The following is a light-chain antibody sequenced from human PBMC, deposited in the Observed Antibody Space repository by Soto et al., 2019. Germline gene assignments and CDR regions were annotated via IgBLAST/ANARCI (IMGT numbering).Light chain of an antibody. CDR1: QSVGSN. Sequence: EIVMTQSPATLSVSPGERATLSCRASQSVGSNLAWYQQKPGQGPRLLIYGASTRATGIPARFSGSGSGTEFTLTVSSLQSEDFAVYFCQQYYNWPPWTFGQGTTVEIK. V-gene: IGKV3-15*01. CDR3: QQYYNWPPWT. CDR2: GAS. J-gene: IGKJ1*01.